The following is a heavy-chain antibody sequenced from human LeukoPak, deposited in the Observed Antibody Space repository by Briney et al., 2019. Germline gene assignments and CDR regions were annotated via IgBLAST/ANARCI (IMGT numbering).Heavy chain of an antibody. CDR2: IDPSDSYT. D-gene: IGHD3-9*01. CDR3: ARHNYDILTGYFPGNY. CDR1: GYTFTTSW. Sequence: GESLKISCKGSGYTFTTSWIGWLRQLPGKGLEWMGRIDPSDSYTNYSPSFQGHVTISADKSISTDYLQWSSLKASDTAMYYCARHNYDILTGYFPGNYWGQGTLVTVSS. V-gene: IGHV5-10-1*01. J-gene: IGHJ4*02.